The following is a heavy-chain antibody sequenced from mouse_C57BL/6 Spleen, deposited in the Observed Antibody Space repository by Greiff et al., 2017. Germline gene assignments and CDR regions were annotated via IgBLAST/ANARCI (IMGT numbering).Heavy chain of an antibody. Sequence: DVKLVESGPGLVKPSQSLSLTCSVTGYSITSGYYWNWIRQFPGNKLEWMGYISYDGSNNYNPSLKNRISITRDTSKNQFFLKLNSVTTEDTATYYCARYYYGSDYYAMDYWGQGTSVTVSS. CDR1: GYSITSGYY. CDR2: ISYDGSN. CDR3: ARYYYGSDYYAMDY. D-gene: IGHD1-1*01. V-gene: IGHV3-6*01. J-gene: IGHJ4*01.